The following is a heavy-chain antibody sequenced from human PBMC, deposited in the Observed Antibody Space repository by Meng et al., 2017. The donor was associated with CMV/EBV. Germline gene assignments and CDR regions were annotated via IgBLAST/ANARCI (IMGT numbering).Heavy chain of an antibody. CDR2: IYHSGST. D-gene: IGHD2-2*01. Sequence: SETLSLTCTVSGYSISSGYYWGWIRQPPGKGLEWIGSIYHSGSTYYNPSLKSRVTISVDTSKNQFSLKLSSVTTADTAVYYCARERGGIVVVPAAMGIDYWGQGTLVTVSS. J-gene: IGHJ4*02. V-gene: IGHV4-38-2*02. CDR3: ARERGGIVVVPAAMGIDY. CDR1: GYSISSGYY.